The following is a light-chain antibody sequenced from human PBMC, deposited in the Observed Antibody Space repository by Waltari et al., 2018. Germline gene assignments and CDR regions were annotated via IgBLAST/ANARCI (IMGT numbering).Light chain of an antibody. CDR2: AAS. CDR1: QSISSY. Sequence: DIQMTQPPSSLSASVGDRVTISCRASQSISSYLNWYQQKPGKAPKLLIYAASSLQSGVPSRFSGSGSGTDFTLTISSLQPEDFATYYCQQSYSTPQMYTFGQGTKLEIK. CDR3: QQSYSTPQMYT. J-gene: IGKJ2*01. V-gene: IGKV1-39*01.